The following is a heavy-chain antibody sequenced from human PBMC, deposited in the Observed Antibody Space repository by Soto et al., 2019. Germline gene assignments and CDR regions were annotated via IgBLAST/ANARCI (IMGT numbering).Heavy chain of an antibody. V-gene: IGHV1-8*01. Sequence: ASVKVSCKASGYTFTSYDINWVRQATGQGLEWMGWLNPNNGNTGYAQKFQGRVTMTRNTSISTAYMELSSLRSEDTAVYYCAIGIAVAPFDYWGQGTLVTVSS. J-gene: IGHJ4*02. CDR1: GYTFTSYD. CDR3: AIGIAVAPFDY. D-gene: IGHD6-19*01. CDR2: LNPNNGNT.